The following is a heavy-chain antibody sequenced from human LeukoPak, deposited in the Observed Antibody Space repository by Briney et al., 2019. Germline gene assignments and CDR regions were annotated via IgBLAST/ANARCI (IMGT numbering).Heavy chain of an antibody. J-gene: IGHJ4*02. D-gene: IGHD5-12*01. V-gene: IGHV3-33*01. Sequence: GGSLRLSCAASGFTFSSYGMHWVRQAPGKGLEWVAVIWYDGSNKYYADSVKGRFTISRDNSKNTLYLQMNSLRAEDTAVYYCARGKWLRSSFDYWGQGTLVTVSS. CDR3: ARGKWLRSSFDY. CDR1: GFTFSSYG. CDR2: IWYDGSNK.